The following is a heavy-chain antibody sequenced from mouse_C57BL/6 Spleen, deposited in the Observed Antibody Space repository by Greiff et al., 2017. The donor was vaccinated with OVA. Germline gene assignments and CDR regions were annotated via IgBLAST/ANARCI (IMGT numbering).Heavy chain of an antibody. Sequence: VKLVESGAELVKPGASVKISCKASGYAFSSYWMNWVKQRPGKGLEWIGQIYPGDGDTNYNGKFKGKATLTADKSSSTAYMQLSSLTSEDSAVYFCARSITTVVFDYWGQGTTLTVSS. CDR3: ARSITTVVFDY. D-gene: IGHD1-1*01. CDR1: GYAFSSYW. CDR2: IYPGDGDT. V-gene: IGHV1-80*01. J-gene: IGHJ2*01.